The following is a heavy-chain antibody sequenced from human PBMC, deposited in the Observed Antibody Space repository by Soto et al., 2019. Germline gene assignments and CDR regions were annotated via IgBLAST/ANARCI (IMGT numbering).Heavy chain of an antibody. Sequence: PGGSLRLSCSASGLGFTTYSMSWVRQPPGKGLEWVSGITGNGHNTYYAESVKGRFTISRDNSKNTLYLQMDSLRAEDAAEYYCASHQGIYKYYFDYWGQGTPVTVSS. CDR2: ITGNGHNT. CDR3: ASHQGIYKYYFDY. D-gene: IGHD1-1*01. J-gene: IGHJ4*02. V-gene: IGHV3-23*01. CDR1: GLGFTTYS.